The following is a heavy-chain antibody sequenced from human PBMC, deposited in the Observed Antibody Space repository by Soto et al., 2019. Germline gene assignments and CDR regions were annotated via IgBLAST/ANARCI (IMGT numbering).Heavy chain of an antibody. CDR3: ARPGAYFNRGEWSAFDI. J-gene: IGHJ3*02. CDR1: GFTFSSYW. V-gene: IGHV3-7*05. D-gene: IGHD3-10*01. Sequence: GGSLRLSCAASGFTFSSYWMSWVRQAPGKGLEWVANIKQDGSEKYYVDSVKGRFTISRDNAKNSLYLQMNSLRAEDTAVYYCARPGAYFNRGEWSAFDIWGQGTMVTVSS. CDR2: IKQDGSEK.